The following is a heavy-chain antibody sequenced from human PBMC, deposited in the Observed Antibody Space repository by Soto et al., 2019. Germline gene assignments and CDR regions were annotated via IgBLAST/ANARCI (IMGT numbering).Heavy chain of an antibody. CDR3: ASGIVGATTYGMDV. J-gene: IGHJ6*02. V-gene: IGHV3-20*04. D-gene: IGHD1-26*01. CDR2: INWNGGST. CDR1: GFTFDDYG. Sequence: GGSLRLSCAASGFTFDDYGFSWVRQAPGKGLEWVSGINWNGGSTRYADSVKGRFTISRDNAKNSLYLQMNSLRAEDTALYYCASGIVGATTYGMDVWGQGTTVTVSS.